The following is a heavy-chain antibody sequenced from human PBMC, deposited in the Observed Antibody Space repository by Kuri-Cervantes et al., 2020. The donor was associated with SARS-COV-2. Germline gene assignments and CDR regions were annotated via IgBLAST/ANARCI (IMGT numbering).Heavy chain of an antibody. D-gene: IGHD2-2*01. Sequence: SLKISCAASGFTFDDYAMHWVRQAPGKGLEWVSGISWNSGSIGYADSVKGRFTISRDNAKNSLYLQMNSLRAEDTAVYYCARDRRDIVVVPAAMGDWFDPWGQGTLVTVSS. V-gene: IGHV3-9*01. J-gene: IGHJ5*02. CDR3: ARDRRDIVVVPAAMGDWFDP. CDR2: ISWNSGSI. CDR1: GFTFDDYA.